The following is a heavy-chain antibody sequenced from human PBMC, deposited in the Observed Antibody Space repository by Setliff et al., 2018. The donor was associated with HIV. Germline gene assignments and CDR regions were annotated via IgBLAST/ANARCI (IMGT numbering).Heavy chain of an antibody. V-gene: IGHV4-39*01. CDR3: TTRRGPPWDAFDI. J-gene: IGHJ3*02. Sequence: SETLSLTCSVSGGSITSSGYHWGWIRQPPGKELEWIGNIYYSGDTFYNASLRSRLTLSVDTSKTQFSLKLNSVTASDTAMYYCTTRRGPPWDAFDIWGQGTMVTVSS. CDR1: GGSITSSGYH. CDR2: IYYSGDT.